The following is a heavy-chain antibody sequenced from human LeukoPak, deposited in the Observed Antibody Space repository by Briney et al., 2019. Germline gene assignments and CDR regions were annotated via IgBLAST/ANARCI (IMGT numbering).Heavy chain of an antibody. CDR3: AKDRLSVENHDAFDI. CDR2: ISWNSGSI. J-gene: IGHJ3*02. Sequence: PGGSLRLSCAASGFTFSSYAMHWVRQAPGKGLEWVSGISWNSGSIGYADSVKGRFTISRDNAKNSLYLQMNSLRAEDTALYYCAKDRLSVENHDAFDIWGQGTMVTVSS. CDR1: GFTFSSYA. D-gene: IGHD1-1*01. V-gene: IGHV3-9*01.